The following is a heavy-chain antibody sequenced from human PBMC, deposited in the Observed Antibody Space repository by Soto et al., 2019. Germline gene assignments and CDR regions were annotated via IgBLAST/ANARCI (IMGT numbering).Heavy chain of an antibody. J-gene: IGHJ4*02. D-gene: IGHD3-22*01. CDR3: ARACYYDSSGYYYLFGWMDY. CDR1: GGSISSSNW. CDR2: IYHSGST. Sequence: SETLSLTCAVSGGSISSSNWWSWVRQPPGKGLEWIGEIYHSGSTNYNPSLKSRVTISVDRSKNQFSLKLSSVTAADTAVYYCARACYYDSSGYYYLFGWMDYWGQGTLVTVSS. V-gene: IGHV4-4*02.